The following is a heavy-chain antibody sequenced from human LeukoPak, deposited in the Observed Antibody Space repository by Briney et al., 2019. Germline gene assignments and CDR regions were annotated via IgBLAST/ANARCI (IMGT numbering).Heavy chain of an antibody. D-gene: IGHD6-19*01. V-gene: IGHV3-23*01. CDR1: GFAFSSYA. Sequence: GSLRLSCAASGFAFSSYAMSWVRQAPGKGLEWVSAISGSGGSTYYADSVKGRFTISRDNSKNTLYLQMNSLRAEDTAVYYCAKDGLYSSGWYDTFDYWGQGTLVTVSS. J-gene: IGHJ4*02. CDR2: ISGSGGST. CDR3: AKDGLYSSGWYDTFDY.